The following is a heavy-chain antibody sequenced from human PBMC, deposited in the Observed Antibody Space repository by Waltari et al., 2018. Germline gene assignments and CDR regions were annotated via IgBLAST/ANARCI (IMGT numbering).Heavy chain of an antibody. CDR1: GFNFVAYS. CDR3: ARDLMYGEHPLFDR. V-gene: IGHV3-49*04. D-gene: IGHD4-17*01. CDR2: IRSKAYGETT. J-gene: IGHJ5*02. Sequence: DVQLAESGGGLVQPGRSLRLSCTTSGFNFVAYSMNWVRQAPGQGLEWVGFIRSKAYGETTDYAASVRGRFTISRDDSKSIAYLQMNSLKTEDTAIYFCARDLMYGEHPLFDRWGQGTLVTVSS.